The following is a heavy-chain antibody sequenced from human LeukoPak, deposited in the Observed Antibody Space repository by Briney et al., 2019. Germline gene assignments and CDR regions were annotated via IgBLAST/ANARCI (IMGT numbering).Heavy chain of an antibody. CDR1: GGSISSYY. Sequence: PSETLSLTCTVSGGSISSYYWSWIRQPPGKGLEWIGYIYYSGSTNYNPSLKSRVTISVDTSKSQFSLKLSSVTAADTAVYYCARSPYYDFWSGYYRDWFDPWGQGTLVTVSS. CDR3: ARSPYYDFWSGYYRDWFDP. D-gene: IGHD3-3*01. J-gene: IGHJ5*02. CDR2: IYYSGST. V-gene: IGHV4-59*08.